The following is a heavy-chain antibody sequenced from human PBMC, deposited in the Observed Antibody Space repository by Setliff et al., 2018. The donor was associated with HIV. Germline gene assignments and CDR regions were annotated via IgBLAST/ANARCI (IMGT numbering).Heavy chain of an antibody. CDR3: ARDYDYVWGSYYYYFDY. D-gene: IGHD3-16*01. Sequence: KPSETLSLTCSVSGGSISSSAYYWGWIRQPPGKGLEWIGNIYYSGTTYYNPSLKSRVTISVDTSKNQYSVRLSSVTAADTAFYYCARDYDYVWGSYYYYFDYWGQGTLVTVSS. V-gene: IGHV4-39*02. CDR2: IYYSGTT. J-gene: IGHJ4*02. CDR1: GGSISSSAYY.